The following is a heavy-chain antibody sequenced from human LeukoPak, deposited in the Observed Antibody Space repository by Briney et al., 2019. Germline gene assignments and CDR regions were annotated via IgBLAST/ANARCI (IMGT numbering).Heavy chain of an antibody. CDR1: GYTFTSYY. V-gene: IGHV1-69*06. D-gene: IGHD3-22*01. J-gene: IGHJ6*03. CDR3: AREWSLRNYYYMDV. CDR2: IIPIFGTA. Sequence: GASVKVSCKASGYTFTSYYMHWVRQATGQGLEWMGGIIPIFGTANYAQKFQGRVTITADKSTSTAYMELSSLRSEDTAVYYCAREWSLRNYYYMDVWGKGTTVTVSS.